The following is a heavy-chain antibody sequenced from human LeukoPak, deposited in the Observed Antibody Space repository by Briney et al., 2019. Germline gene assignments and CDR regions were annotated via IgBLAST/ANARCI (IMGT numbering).Heavy chain of an antibody. V-gene: IGHV3-48*03. CDR2: VSTTGSSI. D-gene: IGHD5-12*01. CDR3: AKGGGYEAQYYYYYLDV. CDR1: GFTFSSYE. J-gene: IGHJ6*03. Sequence: GGSLRLSCAASGFTFSSYEVNWVRQAPGKGLEWVSYVSTTGSSIYCADSVKGRFTVSRDNSKNTLYLQMKSLRAEDTAVYYCAKGGGYEAQYYYYYLDVWGKGTTVTISS.